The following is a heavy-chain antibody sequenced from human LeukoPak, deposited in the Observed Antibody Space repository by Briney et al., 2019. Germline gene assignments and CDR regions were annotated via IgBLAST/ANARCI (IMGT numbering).Heavy chain of an antibody. J-gene: IGHJ3*02. CDR3: ARDEYCSSTSCYVNAFDI. D-gene: IGHD2-2*01. CDR2: IYTSGST. CDR1: GGSISSSSYY. Sequence: SETLSLTCTVSGGSISSSSYYWGWIRQPPGKGLEWIGRIYTSGSTNYNPSLKSRVTISVDTSKNQFSLKPSSVTAADTAVYYCARDEYCSSTSCYVNAFDIWGQGTMVTVSS. V-gene: IGHV4-39*07.